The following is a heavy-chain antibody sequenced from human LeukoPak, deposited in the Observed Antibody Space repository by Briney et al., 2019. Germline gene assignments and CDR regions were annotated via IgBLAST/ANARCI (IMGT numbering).Heavy chain of an antibody. CDR3: ARRGAMVNDY. CDR2: MSHSGGV. J-gene: IGHJ4*02. D-gene: IGHD5-18*01. Sequence: SETLSLVCAVYGGSFSGDYWSWIRQPPGKGLEWIRKMSHSGGVNCSSSLKSRVTISVDTSRNQVSLKLSSVTAADTAVYYCARRGAMVNDYWGQGTLVTVSS. V-gene: IGHV4-34*01. CDR1: GGSFSGDY.